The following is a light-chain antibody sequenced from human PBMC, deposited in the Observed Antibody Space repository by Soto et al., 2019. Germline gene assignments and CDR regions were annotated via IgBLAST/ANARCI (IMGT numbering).Light chain of an antibody. Sequence: QLVLTQSPSASASLGASVKLTCTLSSGHSSYAIAWHQQQPEKGPRYLMKLNSDGSHSKGDGIPDRFSGSSSGAERYLTISSLQSEDEADYHWQTWVTGIVVFGGGTKLTVL. CDR1: SGHSSYA. CDR2: LNSDGSH. CDR3: QTWVTGIVV. V-gene: IGLV4-69*01. J-gene: IGLJ2*01.